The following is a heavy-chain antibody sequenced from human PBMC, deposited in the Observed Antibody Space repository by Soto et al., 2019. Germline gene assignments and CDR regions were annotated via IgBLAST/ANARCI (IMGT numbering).Heavy chain of an antibody. CDR2: IYWDDDQ. V-gene: IGHV2-5*02. J-gene: IGHJ5*02. CDR3: ARRDGGSGWYEWFGP. Sequence: QITLKESGPTLVKPTQTLTLTCTFSGFSLRTSGAGVGWIRQPPGKALEWLAVIYWDDDQYYSPSLKSRLTITKDTSKHQVVLTMTNMDPVDTATYYCARRDGGSGWYEWFGPWGQGSLVTVSS. D-gene: IGHD6-19*01. CDR1: GFSLRTSGAG.